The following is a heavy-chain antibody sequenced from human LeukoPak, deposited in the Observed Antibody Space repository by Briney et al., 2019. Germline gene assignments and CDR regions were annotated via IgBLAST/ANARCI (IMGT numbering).Heavy chain of an antibody. CDR2: MNPNSGNI. CDR3: ARGRISITIFGVVNMFDP. J-gene: IGHJ5*02. D-gene: IGHD3-3*01. V-gene: IGHV1-8*01. Sequence: GASVKVSCKASGYTFTSYDINWVRQATGQGLEWMGWMNPNSGNIGYAQKFQGRVTMTRNTSISTAYMELSSLRSEDTAVYYCARGRISITIFGVVNMFDPWGQGTLVTVSS. CDR1: GYTFTSYD.